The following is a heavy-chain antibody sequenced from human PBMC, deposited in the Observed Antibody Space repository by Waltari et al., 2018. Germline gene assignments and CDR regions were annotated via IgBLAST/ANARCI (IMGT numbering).Heavy chain of an antibody. Sequence: QLQLQESGPGLVKPSETLSLTCTVSGGSISSSSYYWGWIRQPPGKGLEWIGSIYYSGSTYDNPALKSRVTISVDTSKNQFSLKLSSVTAADTAVYYCARRLHDSSGYIFDYWGQGTLVTVSS. V-gene: IGHV4-39*01. CDR3: ARRLHDSSGYIFDY. J-gene: IGHJ4*02. CDR2: IYYSGST. CDR1: GGSISSSSYY. D-gene: IGHD3-22*01.